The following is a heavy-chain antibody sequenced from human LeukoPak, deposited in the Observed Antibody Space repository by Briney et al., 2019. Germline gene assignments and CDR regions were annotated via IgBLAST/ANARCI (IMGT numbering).Heavy chain of an antibody. J-gene: IGHJ1*01. V-gene: IGHV1-69*04. Sequence: ASVKVSCKASGGTFSSYAISWVRQAPGQGLEWMGRIIPIFGIANYAQKFQGRVTITADKSTSTAYMELSSLRSEDTAVYYCARGDYYDSSPLQHWGQGTLVTVSS. CDR2: IIPIFGIA. CDR3: ARGDYYDSSPLQH. D-gene: IGHD3-22*01. CDR1: GGTFSSYA.